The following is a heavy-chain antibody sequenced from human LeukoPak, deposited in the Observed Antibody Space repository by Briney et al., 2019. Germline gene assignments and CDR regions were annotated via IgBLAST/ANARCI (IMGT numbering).Heavy chain of an antibody. Sequence: PGGSLRLSCAASGFTFSSYAMHWVRQAPGKGLEWVAVISYDGSNKYYADSVKGRFTISRDNSKNTLYLQMYSLRAEDTAVYYCARGDCSSTSCYRLDYWGQGTLVTVSS. CDR2: ISYDGSNK. V-gene: IGHV3-30-3*01. J-gene: IGHJ4*02. D-gene: IGHD2-2*02. CDR1: GFTFSSYA. CDR3: ARGDCSSTSCYRLDY.